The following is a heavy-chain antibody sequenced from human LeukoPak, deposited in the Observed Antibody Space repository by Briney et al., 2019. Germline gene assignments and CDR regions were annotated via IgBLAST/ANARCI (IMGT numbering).Heavy chain of an antibody. CDR3: VRGGWRIIETGGDS. J-gene: IGHJ4*02. CDR1: GFSVSSNY. Sequence: PGGSLRLSCTASGFSVSSNYMSWVRQAPGKGLEWGSVMFASGSTYYADSVKGRFTFSRDIFRNTLYLQLNSLRVEDTALYYCVRGGWRIIETGGDSWGQGTLVTVSS. V-gene: IGHV3-66*01. D-gene: IGHD2-15*01. CDR2: MFASGST.